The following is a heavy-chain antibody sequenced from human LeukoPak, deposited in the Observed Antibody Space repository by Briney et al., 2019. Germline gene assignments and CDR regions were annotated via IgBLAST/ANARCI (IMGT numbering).Heavy chain of an antibody. V-gene: IGHV4-59*01. D-gene: IGHD2-15*01. CDR1: GGSISSYY. J-gene: IGHJ4*02. CDR3: ARALFVKTGAAASGYFDY. CDR2: IYYSGNT. Sequence: SETLSLTCTVSGGSISSYYWSWIRNPPRKGLEWGGYIYYSGNTNYNPSLKSRLTISVDTSKNQFSLKLSSVTAADTAVYYCARALFVKTGAAASGYFDYWGQGTLVTVSS.